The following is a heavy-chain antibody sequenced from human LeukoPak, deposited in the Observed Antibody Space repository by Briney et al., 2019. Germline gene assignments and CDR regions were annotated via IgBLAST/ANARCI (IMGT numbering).Heavy chain of an antibody. V-gene: IGHV3-7*01. D-gene: IGHD2-15*01. Sequence: GGSLRLSCAASGFTFSNYWMSWVRQAPGKGLEWVANIKKDGSVKYYVDSVKGRFTISRDNAKKSLFLQMNSLRAEDTAVYYCTGGPGYWGQGTLVTVSS. CDR3: TGGPGY. CDR1: GFTFSNYW. CDR2: IKKDGSVK. J-gene: IGHJ4*02.